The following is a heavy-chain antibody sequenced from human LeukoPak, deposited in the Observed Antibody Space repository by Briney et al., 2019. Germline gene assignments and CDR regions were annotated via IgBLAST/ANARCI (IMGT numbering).Heavy chain of an antibody. D-gene: IGHD3-9*01. Sequence: SETLSLTCTAYGGSFSGYYWTWLRHPLGKGLEWIGEISHRGSSNYNPSLKSRLTISVDTSKNQFSLKLSSVTAADTAVYYCTREGYDILTGDYIVDWGQGTLVTVSS. CDR3: TREGYDILTGDYIVD. V-gene: IGHV4-34*01. CDR1: GGSFSGYY. J-gene: IGHJ4*02. CDR2: ISHRGSS.